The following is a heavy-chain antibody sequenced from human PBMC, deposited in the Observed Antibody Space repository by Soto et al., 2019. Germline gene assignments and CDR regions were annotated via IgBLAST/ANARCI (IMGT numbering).Heavy chain of an antibody. Sequence: VGSLRLSCAASGFTFSSYAMSWVRQAPGKGLEWVSAISGSGGSTYYADSVKGRFTISRDNSKNTLYLQMNSLRAEDTAVYCCAKLGVHLGYFDYWGQGTLVTVSS. CDR3: AKLGVHLGYFDY. CDR2: ISGSGGST. J-gene: IGHJ4*02. CDR1: GFTFSSYA. V-gene: IGHV3-23*01. D-gene: IGHD3-16*01.